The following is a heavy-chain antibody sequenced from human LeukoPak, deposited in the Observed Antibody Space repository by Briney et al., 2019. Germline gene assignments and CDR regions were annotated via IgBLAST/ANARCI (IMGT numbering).Heavy chain of an antibody. Sequence: SVTLSLTCAVYGGSFSGYYWSWIRQPPGKGLEWSGEINHSGSTNYNPSLKSRVTISVDTSKNQFSLKLSSVTAADAAVYYCAAWYNWNYVGFDYWGQGTLVTVSS. CDR3: AAWYNWNYVGFDY. CDR2: INHSGST. CDR1: GGSFSGYY. V-gene: IGHV4-34*01. D-gene: IGHD1-7*01. J-gene: IGHJ4*02.